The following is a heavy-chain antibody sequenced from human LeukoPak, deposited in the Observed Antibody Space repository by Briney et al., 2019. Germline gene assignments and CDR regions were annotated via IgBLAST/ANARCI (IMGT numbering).Heavy chain of an antibody. Sequence: PSETLSLTCTVSGASFSSARYYWGWIRQPPGKSPEWVGSVYYDGRAYYNPSLRSRLTIQVDTSKRQITLKLSSVTAADTAVYYCARDFVVRGVAYRRYFDHWGQGTLVVVSS. D-gene: IGHD3-10*01. CDR3: ARDFVVRGVAYRRYFDH. CDR2: VYYDGRA. CDR1: GASFSSARYY. J-gene: IGHJ4*02. V-gene: IGHV4-39*06.